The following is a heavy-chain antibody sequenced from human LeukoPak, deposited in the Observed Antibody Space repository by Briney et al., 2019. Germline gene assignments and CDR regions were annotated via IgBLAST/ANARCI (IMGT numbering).Heavy chain of an antibody. CDR1: GGTFNSYS. V-gene: IGHV1-69*05. CDR2: IIPVFGTP. Sequence: GSAVKVSCKASGGTFNSYSISWVRQAPGQGLEWMGGIIPVFGTPNYAQKFQGRVTITTDESTSTVYMEVSSLRSVDTAVYYCAKVSATARATPLRRTTVTPGLWGQGTLVTVSS. CDR3: AKVSATARATPLRRTTVTPGL. D-gene: IGHD4-17*01. J-gene: IGHJ4*02.